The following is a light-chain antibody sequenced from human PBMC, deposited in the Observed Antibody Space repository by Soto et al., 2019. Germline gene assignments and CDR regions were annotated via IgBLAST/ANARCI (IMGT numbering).Light chain of an antibody. J-gene: IGKJ4*01. CDR2: GAS. V-gene: IGKV3-20*01. CDR1: QSVRSNS. CDR3: QQYGTSPLT. Sequence: EIVLTQSPRTLSLSPGGSATLSCTASQSVRSNSLAWYQQKPGQAPRLLMFGASGRATGTPPRFSGRGSGIDFTLTISRLEPEDFAVYYCQQYGTSPLTFGGGTKVDI.